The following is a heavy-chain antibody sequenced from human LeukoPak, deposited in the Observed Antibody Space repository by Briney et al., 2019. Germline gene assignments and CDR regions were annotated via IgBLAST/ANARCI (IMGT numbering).Heavy chain of an antibody. D-gene: IGHD3-10*01. J-gene: IGHJ3*02. V-gene: IGHV1-18*01. CDR2: ISAYNGNT. CDR1: GYTFTSYG. CDR3: ARVEFTMVRGVIRDDALDI. Sequence: ASVKVSCKASGYTFTSYGISWVRQAPGQGLEWMGWISAYNGNTNYAQKLQGRVTMTTDTSTSTAYMELRSLRSDDTAVYYCARVEFTMVRGVIRDDALDIWGQGTMVTVSS.